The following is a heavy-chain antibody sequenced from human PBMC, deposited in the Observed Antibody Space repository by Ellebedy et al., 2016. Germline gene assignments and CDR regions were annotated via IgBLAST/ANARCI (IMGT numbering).Heavy chain of an antibody. Sequence: ESLKISXGASGFTFSSYWMSWIRQPPGKGLEWIGYIYYSGSINYNPSLKSRVTISVDTSKNQFSLKLTSVTAADTALYYCARGDSGYDHFFDYWGQGTLVTVSS. CDR2: IYYSGSI. V-gene: IGHV4-59*01. J-gene: IGHJ4*02. D-gene: IGHD5-12*01. CDR1: GFTFSSYW. CDR3: ARGDSGYDHFFDY.